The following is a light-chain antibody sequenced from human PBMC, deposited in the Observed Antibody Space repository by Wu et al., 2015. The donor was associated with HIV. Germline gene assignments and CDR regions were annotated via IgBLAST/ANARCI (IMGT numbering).Light chain of an antibody. J-gene: IGKJ5*01. CDR2: GAS. V-gene: IGKV3-11*01. CDR1: QSFSSS. CDR3: QQHRNWPLT. Sequence: EIVLTQSPATLSLSPGERASLSCRASQSFSSSLAWYQQKPGQAPRLLIYGASNRATGIPARFSGSGSGTDFTLSISSLEPEDFAVYYCQQHRNWPLTFGQGTRLDIK.